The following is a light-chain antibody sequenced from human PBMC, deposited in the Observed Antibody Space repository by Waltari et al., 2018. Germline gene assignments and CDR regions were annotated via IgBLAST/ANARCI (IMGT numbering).Light chain of an antibody. CDR2: GAS. Sequence: EVVLTQSPGTLSLSPGERATLSCKASQSVSNSYLAWYQQKLGQAPRLLISGASSRATGIPDRFSGGGSGTDFALTISRLEPEDFAVYYCQQYGSSPRTFGQGTRLEIK. J-gene: IGKJ5*01. CDR3: QQYGSSPRT. V-gene: IGKV3-20*01. CDR1: QSVSNSY.